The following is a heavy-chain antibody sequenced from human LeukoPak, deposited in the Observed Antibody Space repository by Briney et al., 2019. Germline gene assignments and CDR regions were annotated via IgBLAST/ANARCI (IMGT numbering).Heavy chain of an antibody. CDR1: GYTFTSYA. CDR2: INAGNGNT. CDR3: AREKTAYYYGSGYYFDY. J-gene: IGHJ4*02. V-gene: IGHV1-3*01. D-gene: IGHD3-10*01. Sequence: ASVKVSCKASGYTFTSYAMHWVRQAPGQRPEWMGWINAGNGNTKYSQKFQGRVTITRDTSASTAYMELSSLRSEDTAVYYCAREKTAYYYGSGYYFDYWGQGTLVTVSS.